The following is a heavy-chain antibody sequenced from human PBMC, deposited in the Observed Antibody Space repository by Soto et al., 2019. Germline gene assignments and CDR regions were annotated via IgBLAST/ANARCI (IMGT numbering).Heavy chain of an antibody. CDR3: AAMGGEHDFWSGYHPCPFDP. J-gene: IGHJ5*02. CDR2: ISSSSSYI. CDR1: GFTFSSYS. D-gene: IGHD3-3*01. Sequence: GGSLRLSCAASGFTFSSYSMNWVRQAPGKGLEWVSSISSSSSYIYYADSVKGRFTISRDNAKNSLYLQMNSLRAEDTAVYYCAAMGGEHDFWSGYHPCPFDPWGQGTLVTVSS. V-gene: IGHV3-21*01.